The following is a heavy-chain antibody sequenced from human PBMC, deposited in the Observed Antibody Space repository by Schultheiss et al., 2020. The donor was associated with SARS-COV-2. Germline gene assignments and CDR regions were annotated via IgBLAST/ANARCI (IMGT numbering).Heavy chain of an antibody. Sequence: SVKVSCKASGGTFSSYAISWVRQAPGQGLEWMGRIIPILGIANYAQKFQGRVTITADKSTSTAYMELSSLRSDDTAVYYCARDPCYDFWRGYFVDSGMDVWGQGTTVTVSS. CDR2: IIPILGIA. CDR1: GGTFSSYA. CDR3: ARDPCYDFWRGYFVDSGMDV. D-gene: IGHD3-3*01. V-gene: IGHV1-69*04. J-gene: IGHJ6*02.